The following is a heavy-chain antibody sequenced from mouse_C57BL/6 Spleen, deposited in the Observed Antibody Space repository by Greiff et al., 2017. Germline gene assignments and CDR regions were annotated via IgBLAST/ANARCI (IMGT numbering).Heavy chain of an antibody. V-gene: IGHV5-9-1*02. CDR2: MSSGGDYI. CDR3: TRDRLPYAMDY. CDR1: GFTFSSYA. J-gene: IGHJ4*01. Sequence: EVMPVEPGEGLVTPGGSLKLSCAASGFTFSSYAMSWVRQTPEKRLEWVAYMSSGGDYIYYADTVKGRFTISRDNARNTLYLQMGRLKSEDKAMYDCTRDRLPYAMDYWGQGTSVTVSS.